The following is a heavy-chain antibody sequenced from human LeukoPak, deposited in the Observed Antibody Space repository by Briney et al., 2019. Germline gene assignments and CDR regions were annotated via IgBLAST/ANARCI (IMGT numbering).Heavy chain of an antibody. D-gene: IGHD6-13*01. CDR1: GYTFTSYD. Sequence: ASVKVSCKASGYTFTSYDINWVRQATGQGLEWMGWMNPNSGNTGYAQKFQGRATMTRNTSISTAYMELSSLRSEDTAVYYCARAPGQQLNFDPWGQGTLVTVSS. J-gene: IGHJ5*02. V-gene: IGHV1-8*01. CDR2: MNPNSGNT. CDR3: ARAPGQQLNFDP.